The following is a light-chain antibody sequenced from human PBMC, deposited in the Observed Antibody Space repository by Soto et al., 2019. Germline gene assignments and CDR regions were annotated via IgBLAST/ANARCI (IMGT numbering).Light chain of an antibody. J-gene: IGLJ2*01. Sequence: QSALTQSPSASGSPGQSVTISCTGTSRDLGGYNFVSWYQQHPGKAPKLMIYEVSKRLSGVPDRFSGSKSGNTASLTVSGLQADDEADYYCAAWDDSLVVFGGGTKLTVL. CDR3: AAWDDSLVV. CDR1: SRDLGGYNF. V-gene: IGLV2-8*01. CDR2: EVS.